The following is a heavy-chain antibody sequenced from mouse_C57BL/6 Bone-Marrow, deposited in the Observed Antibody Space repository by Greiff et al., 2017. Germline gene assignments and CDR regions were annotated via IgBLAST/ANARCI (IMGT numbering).Heavy chain of an antibody. V-gene: IGHV2-9-1*01. CDR3: ARKTTVVAHWYFDV. CDR2: IWTGGGT. J-gene: IGHJ1*03. CDR1: GFSLTSYA. D-gene: IGHD1-1*01. Sequence: VQVVESGPGLVAPSQSLSITCTVSGFSLTSYAISWVRQPPGKGLEWLGVIWTGGGTNYNSALKSRLSISKDNSKSQVFLKMNSLQTDDTARDYCARKTTVVAHWYFDVWGTGTTVNVSS.